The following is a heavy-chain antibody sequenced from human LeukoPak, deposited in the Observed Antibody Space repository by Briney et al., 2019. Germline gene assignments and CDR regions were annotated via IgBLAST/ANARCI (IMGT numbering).Heavy chain of an antibody. D-gene: IGHD3-22*01. CDR2: MNPNSGNT. J-gene: IGHJ1*01. V-gene: IGHV1-8*01. Sequence: ASVKVSCKASGYTFTSYDINWVRQATGQGLEWMGWMNPNSGNTGYAQKFQGRVTMTRNTSISTAYMELSSLRSEDTAVYYCARASYYYDSSGSEYFQHWGQGTLVTVSS. CDR3: ARASYYYDSSGSEYFQH. CDR1: GYTFTSYD.